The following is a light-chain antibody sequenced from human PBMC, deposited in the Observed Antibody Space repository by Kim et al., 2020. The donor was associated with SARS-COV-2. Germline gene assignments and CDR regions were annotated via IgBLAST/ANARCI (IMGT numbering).Light chain of an antibody. CDR2: DAS. CDR1: QDISNY. J-gene: IGKJ4*01. CDR3: QQYDNLLT. Sequence: SASVGDRVTITCQAIQDISNYLNWYQQKPGKAPKLLIYDASNLETGVPSRFSGSGSGTDFTFTISSLQPEDIATYYCQQYDNLLTFGGGTKVDIK. V-gene: IGKV1-33*01.